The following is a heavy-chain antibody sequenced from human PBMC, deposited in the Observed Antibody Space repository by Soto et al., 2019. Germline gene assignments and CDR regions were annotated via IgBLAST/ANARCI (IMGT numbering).Heavy chain of an antibody. CDR3: ARVPDR. V-gene: IGHV4-4*02. Sequence: SSETLSLTCAVSGGSISSSNWWSWVRQSPGKGPEWIGDIYHGGSTNYNPSLKSRVTISLDTSKNQFSLKLSSVTAADTAVYYCARVPDRWGQGTLVTVSS. CDR2: IYHGGST. CDR1: GGSISSSNW. J-gene: IGHJ5*02. D-gene: IGHD2-2*01.